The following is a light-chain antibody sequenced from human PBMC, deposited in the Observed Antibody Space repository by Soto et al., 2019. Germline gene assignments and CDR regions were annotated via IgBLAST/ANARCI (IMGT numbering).Light chain of an antibody. V-gene: IGKV3-11*01. J-gene: IGKJ4*01. CDR1: QSVSSY. CDR2: GAS. CDR3: QQRSNWPLLT. Sequence: EIVLTQSPATLSLSPGERATLSCRASQSVSSYLAWYQQKPGRAPRLLIYGASSRATGIPDRFSGSGSGTDFTLTIGRLEPEDLAVYYCQQRSNWPLLTFGGGTKVDIK.